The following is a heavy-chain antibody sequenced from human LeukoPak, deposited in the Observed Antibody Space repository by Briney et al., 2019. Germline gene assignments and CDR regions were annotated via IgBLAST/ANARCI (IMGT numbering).Heavy chain of an antibody. D-gene: IGHD3-9*01. CDR2: IIPIFGTA. V-gene: IGHV1-69*05. J-gene: IGHJ5*02. Sequence: SVKVSCKASGGTFSSYAISWVRQAPGQGLEWMGGIIPIFGTANYAQKFQGRVTITTDESTSTAYMELSSLRSEDTVVYYCARDRYDILTGYYQLNWFDPWGQGTLVTVSS. CDR1: GGTFSSYA. CDR3: ARDRYDILTGYYQLNWFDP.